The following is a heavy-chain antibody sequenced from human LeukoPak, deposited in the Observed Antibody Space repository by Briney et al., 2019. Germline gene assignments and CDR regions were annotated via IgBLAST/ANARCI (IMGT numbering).Heavy chain of an antibody. V-gene: IGHV1-2*02. J-gene: IGHJ4*02. D-gene: IGHD1-26*01. CDR3: ARDPPKVGATWPLSDY. CDR1: GYSFTGYY. CDR2: INPNSGGT. Sequence: ASVKVSCKASGYSFTGYYMHWVRQAPGQGLEWMGWINPNSGGTNYAQKLQGRVTMTTDTSTSTAYMELRSLRSDDTAVYYCARDPPKVGATWPLSDYWGQGTLVTVSS.